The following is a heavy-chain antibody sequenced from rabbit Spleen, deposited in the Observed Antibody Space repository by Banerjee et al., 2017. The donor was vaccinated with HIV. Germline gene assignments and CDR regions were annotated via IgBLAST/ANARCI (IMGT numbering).Heavy chain of an antibody. CDR3: ARDTGSSFSSYGMDL. V-gene: IGHV1S45*01. J-gene: IGHJ6*01. CDR2: IAGSSSGFT. D-gene: IGHD8-1*01. CDR1: GFDFSNYG. Sequence: QEQLVESGGGLVQPGGSLKLSCKASGFDFSNYGVSWVRQAPGKGLEWISCIAGSSSGFTYSATWAKGRFTISKTSSTTVTLQMTSLTVADTATYFCARDTGSSFSSYGMDLWGPGTLVTVS.